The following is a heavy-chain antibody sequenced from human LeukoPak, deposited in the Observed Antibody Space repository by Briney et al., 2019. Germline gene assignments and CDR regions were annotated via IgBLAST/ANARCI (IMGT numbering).Heavy chain of an antibody. CDR1: GGSFSDYR. Sequence: SETLSLTCAVYGGSFSDYRWTWIRQSPGKALEWVGEVNHSGRTNYNPSLKSRVSISVDRSKNQFSLKLSSVTAADTAVYYCARTRYYYNSRSYGAPYYFDYWGQGTLVTVSS. CDR2: VNHSGRT. V-gene: IGHV4-34*01. CDR3: ARTRYYYNSRSYGAPYYFDY. J-gene: IGHJ4*02. D-gene: IGHD3-10*01.